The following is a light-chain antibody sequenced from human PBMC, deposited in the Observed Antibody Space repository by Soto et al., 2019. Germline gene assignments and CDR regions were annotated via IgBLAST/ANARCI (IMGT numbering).Light chain of an antibody. V-gene: IGKV3-20*01. CDR3: QQYGSLPWT. CDR2: GAS. CDR1: QSVSSSY. Sequence: EIVLTQSPGTLSLSPGERATLSCRASQSVSSSYLAWYQQKLGQAPRLLIYGASSRATGIPDRFSGSGSGTDFTLTISRLEPEDFAVYYWQQYGSLPWTFGHGTKVEIK. J-gene: IGKJ1*01.